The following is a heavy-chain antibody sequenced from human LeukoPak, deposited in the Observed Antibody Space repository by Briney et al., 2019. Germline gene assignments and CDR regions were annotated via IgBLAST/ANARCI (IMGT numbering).Heavy chain of an antibody. CDR1: GGTFSSYA. V-gene: IGHV1-69*13. J-gene: IGHJ6*02. Sequence: SVKVSCKASGGTFSSYAISWVRQAPGQGLEWMGGIIPIFGTANYAQKFQGRVTITADESTSTAYMELSSLRSEDTAVYYCARSISGYGYYYGMDVWGQGTTVTVSS. CDR2: IIPIFGTA. D-gene: IGHD5-18*01. CDR3: ARSISGYGYYYGMDV.